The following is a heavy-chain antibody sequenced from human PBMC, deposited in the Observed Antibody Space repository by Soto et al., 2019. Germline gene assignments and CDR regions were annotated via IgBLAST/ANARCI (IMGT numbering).Heavy chain of an antibody. V-gene: IGHV4-59*08. CDR3: ARQSYYYGSGSKVWPRGWFDP. Sequence: SETLSLTCTVSGGSISSYYWSWIRQPPGKGLEWIGYIYYSGSTNYNPSLKSRVTISVDTSKNQFSLKLSSVTAADTAVYYCARQSYYYGSGSKVWPRGWFDPWGQGTLVTVSS. CDR2: IYYSGST. D-gene: IGHD3-10*01. J-gene: IGHJ5*02. CDR1: GGSISSYY.